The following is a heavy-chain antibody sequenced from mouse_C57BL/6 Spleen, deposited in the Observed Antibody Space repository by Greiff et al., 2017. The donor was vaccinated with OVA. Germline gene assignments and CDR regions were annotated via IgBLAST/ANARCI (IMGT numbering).Heavy chain of an antibody. CDR3: TRKDWDVEGCAD. CDR2: IDPETGGT. J-gene: IGHJ3*01. CDR1: GYTFTDYE. Sequence: QVQLQQSGAELVRPGASVTLSCKASGYTFTDYEMHWVKQTPVHGLEWIGAIDPETGGTAYNQKYKGKAILTADKSSSTAYMELRSLTSEDSAVYYCTRKDWDVEGCADWGQGTLVTVSA. V-gene: IGHV1-15*01. D-gene: IGHD4-1*01.